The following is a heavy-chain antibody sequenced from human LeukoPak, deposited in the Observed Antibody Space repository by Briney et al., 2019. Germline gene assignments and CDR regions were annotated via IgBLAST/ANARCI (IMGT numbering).Heavy chain of an antibody. V-gene: IGHV5-51*01. D-gene: IGHD3-10*01. CDR1: ENSFTTSW. CDR3: ASLWFGEPTGLNYYYGMDV. J-gene: IGHJ6*02. Sequence: GESLKISCKASENSFTTSWIGWVRQMPGRGLGWVWSIYPGDSDTRYSPSFQGQVTISADKSIGTAYLQWSSLKASDTAMYYCASLWFGEPTGLNYYYGMDVWGQGTTVTVSS. CDR2: IYPGDSDT.